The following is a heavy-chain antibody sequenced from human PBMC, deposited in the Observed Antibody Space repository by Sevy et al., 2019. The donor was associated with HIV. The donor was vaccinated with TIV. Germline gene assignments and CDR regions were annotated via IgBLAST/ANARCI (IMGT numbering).Heavy chain of an antibody. CDR3: GRGYRSSYYFDS. D-gene: IGHD6-6*01. CDR2: IDYSGSA. Sequence: SETLSLTCTVSGGSISRYYWSWIRQPPGKGLEWIGYIDYSGSANYNPSLKSRVTMSVDTSKILFSLQVSSVTAADTAVYYCGRGYRSSYYFDSWGQGALVTVSS. J-gene: IGHJ4*02. V-gene: IGHV4-59*01. CDR1: GGSISRYY.